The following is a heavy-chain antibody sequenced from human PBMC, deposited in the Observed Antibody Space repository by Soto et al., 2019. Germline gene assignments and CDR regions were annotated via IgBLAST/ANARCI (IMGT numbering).Heavy chain of an antibody. CDR3: ARGNKQQLVRPFYYMDV. J-gene: IGHJ6*03. CDR1: GGSFSGYY. V-gene: IGHV4-34*01. Sequence: PSETLSLTCAVYGGSFSGYYWSWIRQPPGKGLEWIGEINHSGSTNYNPSLKSRVTISVDTSKNQFSLKLSSVTAADTAVCYCARGNKQQLVRPFYYMDVWGKGTTVNVSS. CDR2: INHSGST. D-gene: IGHD6-13*01.